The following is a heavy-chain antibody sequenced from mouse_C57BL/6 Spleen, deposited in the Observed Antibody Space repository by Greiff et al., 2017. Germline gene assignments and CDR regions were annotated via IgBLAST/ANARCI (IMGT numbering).Heavy chain of an antibody. D-gene: IGHD2-5*01. J-gene: IGHJ3*01. CDR3: TAGSNSWFAY. Sequence: VQLQQSGAELVRPGASVKLSCTASGFNIQDDYMHWVKQRPEQGLAWIGWIDPENGDTEYASKFQGKATITADTSSNTAYLQLSSLTSEDTAVYYCTAGSNSWFAYWCQGTLVSVSA. CDR1: GFNIQDDY. CDR2: IDPENGDT. V-gene: IGHV14-4*01.